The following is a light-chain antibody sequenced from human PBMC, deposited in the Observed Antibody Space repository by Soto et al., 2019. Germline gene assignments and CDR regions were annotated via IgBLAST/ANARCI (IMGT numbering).Light chain of an antibody. CDR1: QSVSASF. V-gene: IGKV3-20*01. CDR3: QQYGTSPPEYT. J-gene: IGKJ2*01. Sequence: EIVLTQSPGTLSLSPGERATLSCRASQSVSASFLAWYQQKPGQAPRLLIYGASSRATGIPDRFSGGGSETDFTLTISRLEPEDFAVYYCQQYGTSPPEYTFGQETKLEIK. CDR2: GAS.